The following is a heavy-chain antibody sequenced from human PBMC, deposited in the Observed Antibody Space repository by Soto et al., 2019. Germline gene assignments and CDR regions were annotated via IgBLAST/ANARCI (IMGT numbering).Heavy chain of an antibody. Sequence: SETLSLTCTVSGGSISSGGYYWSWIRQHPGKGLEWIGYIYYSGSTYYNPSLKSRVTISVDTSKNQFSLKLSSVTAADTAVYYCARGPIAAAGNDYYFDYWGQGTLVTVSS. CDR3: ARGPIAAAGNDYYFDY. V-gene: IGHV4-31*03. CDR1: GGSISSGGYY. D-gene: IGHD6-13*01. J-gene: IGHJ4*02. CDR2: IYYSGST.